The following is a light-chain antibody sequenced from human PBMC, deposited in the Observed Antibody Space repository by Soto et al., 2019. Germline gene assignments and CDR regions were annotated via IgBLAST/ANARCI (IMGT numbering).Light chain of an antibody. V-gene: IGKV1-5*01. CDR2: DAA. CDR1: QSISNW. CDR3: QQYNSYPGT. J-gene: IGKJ1*01. Sequence: DIQMTQSPSTLSASVGDRVTITCRASQSISNWLAWYQQKPGKAPNLLIYDAANLESVVPSRFSGSGSGTKFTLTISSRQPDDFATYYCQQYNSYPGTFGQGTKVEIK.